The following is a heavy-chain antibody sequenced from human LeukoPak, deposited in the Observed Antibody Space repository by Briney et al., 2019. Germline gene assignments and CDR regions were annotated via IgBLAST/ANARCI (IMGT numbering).Heavy chain of an antibody. CDR3: ARDEYYYDSSGYLFDY. D-gene: IGHD3-22*01. J-gene: IGHJ4*02. CDR2: INPSGGST. CDR1: GYTFTSYY. Sequence: ASVKVSCKASGYTFTSYYMHWVRQAPGQGLEWMGIINPSGGSTSYAQKFQGRVTMTRDMSTSTVYMELSSLRSEDTAVYYCARDEYYYDSSGYLFDYWGQETLVTVSS. V-gene: IGHV1-46*01.